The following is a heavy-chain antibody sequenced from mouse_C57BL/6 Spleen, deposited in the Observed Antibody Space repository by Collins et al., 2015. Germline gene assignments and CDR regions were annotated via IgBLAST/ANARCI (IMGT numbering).Heavy chain of an antibody. CDR2: ISYSGNT. CDR3: ARHYDGYPYWYFDV. CDR1: GYSITSDYA. J-gene: IGHJ1*01. D-gene: IGHD2-3*01. V-gene: IGHV3-2*02. Sequence: DVQLQESGPGLVRPSQSLSLTCTVTGYSITSDYAWNWIRQFPGNKLEWMGYISYSGNTSYNPSLKSRISITRDTSKNQFFLQLNSVTTEDTATYYCARHYDGYPYWYFDVWGAGTTVTVSP.